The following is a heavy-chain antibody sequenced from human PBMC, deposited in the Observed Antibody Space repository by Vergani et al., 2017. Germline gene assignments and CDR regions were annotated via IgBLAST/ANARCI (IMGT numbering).Heavy chain of an antibody. V-gene: IGHV1-69*12. J-gene: IGHJ4*02. CDR3: ARYRGYYDSRSSNPDYFDY. D-gene: IGHD3-22*01. CDR1: GGTFSSYA. Sequence: QVQLVQSGAEVKKPGSSVKVSCKASGGTFSSYAISWVRQAPGQGLEWMGGIIPLFGTANYAQKFHGRVTITADESTSTAYMELSRLRSEDTAVYYCARYRGYYDSRSSNPDYFDYWGQGTLVTVSS. CDR2: IIPLFGTA.